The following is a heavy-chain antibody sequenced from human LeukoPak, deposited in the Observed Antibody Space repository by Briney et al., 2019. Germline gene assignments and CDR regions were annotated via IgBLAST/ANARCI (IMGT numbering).Heavy chain of an antibody. CDR1: RVAPCALG. D-gene: IGHD3-16*02. J-gene: IGHJ4*02. CDR2: NRKDASNK. Sequence: RGSPSSSPAASRVAPCALGMHAGCPAPRMGVEWVAFNRKDASNKYYADSVWGRFTISRDTSNNTLYRQINTLRREDTAVYYCARVVHERFDHGGQGTLVTVSS. CDR3: ARVVHERFDH. V-gene: IGHV3-30*02.